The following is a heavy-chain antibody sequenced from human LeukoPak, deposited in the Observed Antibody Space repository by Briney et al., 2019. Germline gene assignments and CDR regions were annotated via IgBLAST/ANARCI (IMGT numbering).Heavy chain of an antibody. D-gene: IGHD4-11*01. Sequence: GGSLRLSCAASGFTFSSYSMNWVRQAPGKGLEWVSSISSSSSYIYYADSVKGRFTISRDNAKNSLYLQMNGLRAEDTAVYYCARGGVTTNWFDPWGQGTLVTVSS. CDR3: ARGGVTTNWFDP. V-gene: IGHV3-21*01. CDR2: ISSSSSYI. CDR1: GFTFSSYS. J-gene: IGHJ5*02.